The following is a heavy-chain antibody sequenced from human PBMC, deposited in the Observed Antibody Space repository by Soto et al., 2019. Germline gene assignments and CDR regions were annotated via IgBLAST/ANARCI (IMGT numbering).Heavy chain of an antibody. CDR3: VRPLPSGRKSGLDV. CDR2: IYDNGTT. CDR1: GLTVSNAY. D-gene: IGHD3-10*01. V-gene: IGHV3-53*01. J-gene: IGHJ6*02. Sequence: EVQLVESGGGLIQPGGSLRLSCAASGLTVSNAYMAWVRQAPGMGLEWVSVIYDNGTTYYADSVKGRFTISRDTSTNTLSLQMDSLRAEDTAVYYCVRPLPSGRKSGLDVWGQGTTVTVSS.